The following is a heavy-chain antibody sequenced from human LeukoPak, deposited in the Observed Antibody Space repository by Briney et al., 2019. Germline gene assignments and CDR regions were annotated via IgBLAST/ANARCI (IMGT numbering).Heavy chain of an antibody. V-gene: IGHV3-30*03. Sequence: PGGSLRLSCAASGFIFSSYGMHWVRQAPGKGLEWVAVISYDGSNKYYADSVKGRFTISRDNAKNSLYLQLNSLRAEDTAVYYCAGCAGNSCYFDYWGQGTLVIVSS. D-gene: IGHD1-1*01. CDR2: ISYDGSNK. J-gene: IGHJ4*02. CDR3: AGCAGNSCYFDY. CDR1: GFIFSSYG.